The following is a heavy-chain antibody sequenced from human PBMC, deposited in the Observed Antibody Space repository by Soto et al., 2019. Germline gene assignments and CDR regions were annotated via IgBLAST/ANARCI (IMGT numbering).Heavy chain of an antibody. CDR3: ARGGYDSHYYFDY. V-gene: IGHV3-21*01. CDR1: GFTFSSYR. J-gene: IGHJ4*02. CDR2: ISSSSSYI. Sequence: EVQLVESGGGLVKPGGSLRLSCAASGFTFSSYRMNWVRQAPGRGREWVSSISSSSSYIYYADSVKGRFTISRDNAKNSLYLQMNSLRAEDTAVYYCARGGYDSHYYFDYWGQGTLVTVSS. D-gene: IGHD5-12*01.